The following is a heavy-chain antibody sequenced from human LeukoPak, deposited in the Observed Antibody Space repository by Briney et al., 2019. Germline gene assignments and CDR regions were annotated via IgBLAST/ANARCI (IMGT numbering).Heavy chain of an antibody. CDR1: GGSISSGDYY. D-gene: IGHD3-22*01. Sequence: SQTLSLTCTVSGGSISSGDYYWSWIRQPPGKGLEWIAYMYYSGSTYYNPSLKSRVTMSADTSKNQLSLKLSSVTAADTAAYYCARPYYYDSRIDPWGQGILVTVSS. J-gene: IGHJ5*02. CDR3: ARPYYYDSRIDP. CDR2: MYYSGST. V-gene: IGHV4-30-4*01.